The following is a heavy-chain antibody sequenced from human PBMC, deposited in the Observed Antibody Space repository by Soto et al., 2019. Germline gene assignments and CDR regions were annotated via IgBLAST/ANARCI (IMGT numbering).Heavy chain of an antibody. CDR1: GFTFSSYA. V-gene: IGHV3-23*01. J-gene: IGHJ6*02. Sequence: PGGSLRLSCAASGFTFSSYAMSWVRQSPGKGLEWVSAITGSGGSTYYADSVKGRFTISRDNSMNTLSLQMNSLRAEDTAVYYCASAAREYYYYGMDVWGQGTTVTVSS. CDR2: ITGSGGST. CDR3: ASAAREYYYYGMDV.